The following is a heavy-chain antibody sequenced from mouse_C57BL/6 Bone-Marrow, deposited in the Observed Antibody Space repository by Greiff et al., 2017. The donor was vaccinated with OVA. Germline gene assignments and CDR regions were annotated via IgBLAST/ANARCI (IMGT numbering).Heavy chain of an antibody. CDR2: IYPGSGST. J-gene: IGHJ2*01. CDR3: AREGGYYPDYFDY. D-gene: IGHD2-3*01. Sequence: QVQLKQSGAELVKPGASVKMSCKASGYTFTSYWITWVKQRPGQGLEWIGDIYPGSGSTNYNEKFKSKATLTVDTSSSTAYMQLSSLTSEDSAVYYCAREGGYYPDYFDYWGQGTTLTVSS. CDR1: GYTFTSYW. V-gene: IGHV1-55*01.